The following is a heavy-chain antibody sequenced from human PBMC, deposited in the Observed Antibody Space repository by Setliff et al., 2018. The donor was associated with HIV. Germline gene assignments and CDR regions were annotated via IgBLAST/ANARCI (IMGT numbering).Heavy chain of an antibody. D-gene: IGHD5-12*01. CDR2: IIPIFGTT. CDR1: GGSLNNYA. V-gene: IGHV1-69*05. J-gene: IGHJ2*01. CDR3: ARDLNDRWLQQYWFFDL. Sequence: SVKVSCKASGGSLNNYAISWVRQAPGQGLEWMGGIIPIFGTTTYAQKSQDRVTITTDESTTTFYMELSSLTSEDTALYFCARDLNDRWLQQYWFFDLWGRGTQVTVSS.